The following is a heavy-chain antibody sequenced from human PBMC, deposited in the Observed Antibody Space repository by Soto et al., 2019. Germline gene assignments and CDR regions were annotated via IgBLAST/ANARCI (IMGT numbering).Heavy chain of an antibody. CDR2: IWYDGSNK. D-gene: IGHD3-22*01. Sequence: QVQLVESGGGVVQPGRSLRLSCAASGFTFSSYGMHWVRQAPGKGLEWVAVIWYDGSNKYYADSVKGRFTISRDNSKNTLYLQMNSLRAEDTAVYYCARIPYYYDSIDDAFDIWGQGTMVTVSS. V-gene: IGHV3-33*01. J-gene: IGHJ3*02. CDR3: ARIPYYYDSIDDAFDI. CDR1: GFTFSSYG.